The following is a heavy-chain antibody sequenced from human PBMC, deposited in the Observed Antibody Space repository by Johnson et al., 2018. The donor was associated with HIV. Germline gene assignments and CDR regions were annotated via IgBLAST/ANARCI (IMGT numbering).Heavy chain of an antibody. CDR1: GFTFSSYA. V-gene: IGHV3-7*01. CDR2: IKQDGSVK. CDR3: ARDRFGDSDAFDI. J-gene: IGHJ3*02. Sequence: VLLVESGGGVVQPGRSLRLSCAASGFTFSSYAMHWVRQAPGKGLEWVANIKQDGSVKNSVDSVKGRFTISRDNAKNSLYLQLNSLRADDTAVYFCARDRFGDSDAFDIWGQGTMVTVSS. D-gene: IGHD4-17*01.